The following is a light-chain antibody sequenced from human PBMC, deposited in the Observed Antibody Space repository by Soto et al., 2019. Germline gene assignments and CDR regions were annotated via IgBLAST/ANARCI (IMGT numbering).Light chain of an antibody. Sequence: AIRMTQSPSSLSASTGDRVTITCRASQGISSYLAWYQQKPGKAPKLLIYAASTLQSGVPSRFSGSGSGTDFTLTISCLQSEDVAVYYCQQYHSSPVTFGQGTRLEIK. CDR3: QQYHSSPVT. V-gene: IGKV1-8*01. CDR1: QGISSY. J-gene: IGKJ5*01. CDR2: AAS.